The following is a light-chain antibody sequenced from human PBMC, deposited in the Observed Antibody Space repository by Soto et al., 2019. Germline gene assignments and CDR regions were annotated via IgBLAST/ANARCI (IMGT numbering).Light chain of an antibody. Sequence: EIVLTQSPGTLSLSPGERATLSCRASQSGSSSYLAWYQQKPGQAPRLLIYGASSRATGIPDRFSGSGSGTDFTPSITRLEPEDFALYYCQQYGSSPPYTFGQGTKLEIK. CDR2: GAS. J-gene: IGKJ2*01. V-gene: IGKV3-20*01. CDR3: QQYGSSPPYT. CDR1: QSGSSSY.